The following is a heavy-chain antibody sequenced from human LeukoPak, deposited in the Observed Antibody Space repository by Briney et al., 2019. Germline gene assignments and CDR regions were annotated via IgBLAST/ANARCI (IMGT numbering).Heavy chain of an antibody. V-gene: IGHV3-21*01. J-gene: IGHJ4*02. CDR3: ARDGVVVAANDY. CDR2: ISSSSSYI. CDR1: GFTFSSYS. D-gene: IGHD2-15*01. Sequence: GGSLGLSCAASGFTFSSYSMNWVRQAPGKGLEWVSSISSSSSYIYYADSVKGRFTISRDNAKNSLYLQMNSLRAEDTAVYYCARDGVVVAANDYWGQGTLVTVSS.